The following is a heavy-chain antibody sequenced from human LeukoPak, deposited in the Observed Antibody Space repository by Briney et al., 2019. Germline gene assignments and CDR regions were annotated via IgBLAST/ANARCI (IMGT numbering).Heavy chain of an antibody. J-gene: IGHJ6*03. V-gene: IGHV1-8*03. CDR2: MNPNSGNT. CDR1: GYTFTSYD. D-gene: IGHD6-13*01. Sequence: GASVEVSCKASGYTFTSYDINWVRQATGQGLEWMGWMNPNSGNTGYAQKFQGRVTITRNTSISTAYMELSSLRSEDTAVYYCARAAHSSSWYDLHYYYMDVWGKGTTVTVSS. CDR3: ARAAHSSSWYDLHYYYMDV.